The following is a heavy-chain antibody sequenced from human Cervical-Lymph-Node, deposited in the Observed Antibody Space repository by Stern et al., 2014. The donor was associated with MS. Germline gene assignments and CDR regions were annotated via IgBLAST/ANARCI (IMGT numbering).Heavy chain of an antibody. V-gene: IGHV1-8*01. D-gene: IGHD3-22*01. Sequence: QVQLVQSGAEVKKPGASVKVSCKTSGYTFTSYDITWVRQATGQGLEWMGWMKPNNGKAAYAQKFQGRVTMTSYTSTSTAYMELLSLKSDDTAVYFCTRGAYFDTTGSYRHADFWGQGTLVTVSS. CDR2: MKPNNGKA. CDR1: GYTFTSYD. J-gene: IGHJ4*02. CDR3: TRGAYFDTTGSYRHADF.